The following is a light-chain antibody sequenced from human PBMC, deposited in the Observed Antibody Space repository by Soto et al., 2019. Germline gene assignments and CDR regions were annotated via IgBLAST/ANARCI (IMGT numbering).Light chain of an antibody. Sequence: DIQMTQSPSSLSASVGDRVSITCRASQSISRYLNWYQQKPGRAPKLLMYAASSLQSGVPSRFSGSGSGTDFTLTITSLQPEDFATYYCLQVNSFPLSFGGGTKVDIK. V-gene: IGKV1-39*01. CDR3: LQVNSFPLS. J-gene: IGKJ4*01. CDR1: QSISRY. CDR2: AAS.